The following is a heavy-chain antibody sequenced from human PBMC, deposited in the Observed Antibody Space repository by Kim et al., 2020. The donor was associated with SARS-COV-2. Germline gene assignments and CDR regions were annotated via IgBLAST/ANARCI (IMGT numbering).Heavy chain of an antibody. Sequence: ASVKVSCKASGYTFTSYYLHWVRQAPGQGLEWMGIINPSAGSTVYVQKFQGRVTMTRVTSTNTVYMDLSSLRSEDTAIYYCARENRTPGNYDGDSHFDYWGLGTLVTVSS. CDR2: INPSAGST. J-gene: IGHJ4*02. D-gene: IGHD2-21*01. CDR1: GYTFTSYY. V-gene: IGHV1-46*01. CDR3: ARENRTPGNYDGDSHFDY.